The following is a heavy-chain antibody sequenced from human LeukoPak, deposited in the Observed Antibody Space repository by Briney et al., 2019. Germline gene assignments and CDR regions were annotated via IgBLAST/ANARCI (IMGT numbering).Heavy chain of an antibody. CDR1: GGSFSGYH. D-gene: IGHD2-15*01. Sequence: PSETLSLTCAVYGGSFSGYHWSWIRQPPGKGLEWIGEINHSGSTNYNPSLKSRVTISVDTSKNQFSLKLSSVTAADTAVYYCATQVAGYCSGGSCYYNAFDIWGQRTMVTVSS. V-gene: IGHV4-34*01. CDR2: INHSGST. CDR3: ATQVAGYCSGGSCYYNAFDI. J-gene: IGHJ3*02.